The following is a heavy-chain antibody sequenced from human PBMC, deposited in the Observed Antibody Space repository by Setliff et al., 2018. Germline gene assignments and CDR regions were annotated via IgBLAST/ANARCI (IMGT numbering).Heavy chain of an antibody. D-gene: IGHD3-10*01. Sequence: PGWSLRLSCAASGFTFANAAMSWVRQAPGKRPEWVSIIYTGPGNTYYADSVKGRFTISRDDSKNTLYLQMNNLRAEDTALYYCASSSGWIPLIQHWGPGTLVTVSS. V-gene: IGHV3-23*03. CDR3: ASSSGWIPLIQH. J-gene: IGHJ1*01. CDR1: GFTFANAA. CDR2: IYTGPGNT.